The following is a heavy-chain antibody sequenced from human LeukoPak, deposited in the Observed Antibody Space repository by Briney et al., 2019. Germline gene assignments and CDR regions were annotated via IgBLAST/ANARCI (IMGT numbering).Heavy chain of an antibody. D-gene: IGHD3-9*01. V-gene: IGHV4-38-2*02. CDR3: ARHKNYDIFDI. Sequence: PSETLSLTCTVSGGSISSGYYWGWIRQPPGKGLEWIGSIYHSGSTYYNPSLKSRVTISVDTSKNQFSLKLSSVTAADTAVYYCARHKNYDIFDIWGQGTMVTVSS. J-gene: IGHJ3*02. CDR1: GGSISSGYY. CDR2: IYHSGST.